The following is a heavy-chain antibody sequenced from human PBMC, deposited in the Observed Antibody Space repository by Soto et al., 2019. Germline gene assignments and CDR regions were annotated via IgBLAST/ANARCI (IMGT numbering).Heavy chain of an antibody. CDR2: INPSGGST. Sequence: ASVKVSCKASGYTFTSYYMHWVRQAPGQGLEWMGIINPSGGSTSYAQNFQGRVTITRDTSATTAYMELSSLRSEDTAVYYCARAVPPPLHGPLSNWFGPWGQGTLVTVSS. V-gene: IGHV1-46*01. J-gene: IGHJ5*02. D-gene: IGHD2-2*01. CDR3: ARAVPPPLHGPLSNWFGP. CDR1: GYTFTSYY.